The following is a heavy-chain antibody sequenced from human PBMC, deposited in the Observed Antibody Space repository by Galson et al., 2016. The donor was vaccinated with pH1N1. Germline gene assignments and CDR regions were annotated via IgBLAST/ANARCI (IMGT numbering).Heavy chain of an antibody. V-gene: IGHV4-61*02. CDR3: VWESLEWLIISGHRVELNWFDS. D-gene: IGHD3-3*01. CDR2: VSGTGTT. Sequence: TLSLTCTVSGGSISSDSDYWTWIRQPAGKGLEWIGRVSGTGTTNHNPSLKSRVTISLDTSNNQFSLKMDSVPPADTAVYFCVWESLEWLIISGHRVELNWFDSWGQGTLVTVSS. J-gene: IGHJ5*01. CDR1: GGSISSDSDY.